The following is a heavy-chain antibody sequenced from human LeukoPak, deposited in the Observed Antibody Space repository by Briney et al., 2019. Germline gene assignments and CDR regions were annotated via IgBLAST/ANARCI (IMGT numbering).Heavy chain of an antibody. D-gene: IGHD6-19*01. CDR3: AREGIAVAGTDYYGMDV. CDR2: IIPIFGTA. CDR1: GGTFSSYA. V-gene: IGHV1-69*13. J-gene: IGHJ6*02. Sequence: SVTVSCKASGGTFSSYAISWVRQAPGQGLEWMGGIIPIFGTANYAQKFQGRVTITADESTSTAYMELSSLRSEDTAVYYCAREGIAVAGTDYYGMDVWGQGTTVTVSS.